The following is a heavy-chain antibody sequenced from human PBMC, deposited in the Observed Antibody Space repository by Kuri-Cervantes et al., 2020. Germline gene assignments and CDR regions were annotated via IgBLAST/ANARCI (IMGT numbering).Heavy chain of an antibody. CDR2: IFSNDEK. CDR1: GFSLSNARMG. V-gene: IGHV2-26*01. CDR3: ARGSSSHYYYYCMDV. D-gene: IGHD6-6*01. J-gene: IGHJ6*03. Sequence: SGPTLVKPTETLTLTCTVSGFSLSNARMGVSWIRQPPGKALEWLAHIFSNDEKSYSTSLKSRLTISKDTSKSQVVLTMTNMDPVDTATYYCARGSSSHYYYYCMDVWGKGTTVTVSS.